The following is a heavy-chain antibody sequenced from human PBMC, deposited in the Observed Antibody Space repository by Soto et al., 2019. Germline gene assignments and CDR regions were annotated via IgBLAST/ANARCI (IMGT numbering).Heavy chain of an antibody. D-gene: IGHD3-22*01. CDR3: AREGGSLGYSLDY. Sequence: QVQLQESGPGLVKPSETLSLTCTVSGGSVSSGSYYWSWIRQPPGKGLEWIGYIYYSGSTNYTPSLTSRVTISVDTSKIQFSLKLSSVTAADTAVYYCAREGGSLGYSLDYWGQGTLVTVSS. CDR1: GGSVSSGSYY. J-gene: IGHJ4*02. V-gene: IGHV4-61*01. CDR2: IYYSGST.